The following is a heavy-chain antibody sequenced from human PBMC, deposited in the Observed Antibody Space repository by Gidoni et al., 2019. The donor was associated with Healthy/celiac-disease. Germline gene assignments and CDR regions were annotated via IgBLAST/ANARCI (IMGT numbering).Heavy chain of an antibody. CDR2: INPSGGST. V-gene: IGHV1-46*01. Sequence: QVQLVQSGAEVKKPGASVKVSCKASGYTFTSYYMHWVRQAPGQGLEWMGIINPSGGSTSYAQKFQGRVTMTRDTSTSTVYMELSSLRSEDTAVYYCARVSGIPGWELPEDDYWGQGTLVTVSS. J-gene: IGHJ4*02. CDR3: ARVSGIPGWELPEDDY. D-gene: IGHD1-26*01. CDR1: GYTFTSYY.